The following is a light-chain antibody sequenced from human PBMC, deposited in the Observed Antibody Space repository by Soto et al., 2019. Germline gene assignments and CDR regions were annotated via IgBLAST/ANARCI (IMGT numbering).Light chain of an antibody. V-gene: IGKV1-5*01. CDR2: DAS. CDR3: QSYNSYLWT. Sequence: DIQMTQSPTTLSASVGDRVTITCRAGQSISSWLAWYQQKPEKAPKLLIYDASSLDSGVPSRFSVSGSGTEFTLTISSLQPDDFATYYCQSYNSYLWTFGQGTKVDIK. J-gene: IGKJ1*01. CDR1: QSISSW.